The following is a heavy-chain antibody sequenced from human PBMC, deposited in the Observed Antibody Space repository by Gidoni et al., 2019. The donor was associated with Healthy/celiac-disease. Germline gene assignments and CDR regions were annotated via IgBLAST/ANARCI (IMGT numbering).Heavy chain of an antibody. Sequence: QVQLVESGGGVVQPGRSLRLSCSASGFTFSRYAMHWVRQAPGKGLEWVAVISYDGSNKYYADSVKGRFTISRDNSKNTLYLQMNSLRAEDTAVYYCAKDWVYCSSTSCYKDYYMDVWGKGTTVTVSS. D-gene: IGHD2-2*02. CDR1: GFTFSRYA. J-gene: IGHJ6*03. CDR2: ISYDGSNK. CDR3: AKDWVYCSSTSCYKDYYMDV. V-gene: IGHV3-30*04.